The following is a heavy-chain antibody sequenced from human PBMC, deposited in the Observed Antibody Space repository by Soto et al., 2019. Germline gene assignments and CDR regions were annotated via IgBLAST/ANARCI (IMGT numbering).Heavy chain of an antibody. V-gene: IGHV3-33*01. CDR3: ARELSVGYYYGMDV. J-gene: IGHJ6*02. CDR1: GFTFSSYG. Sequence: GSLRLSCAASGFTFSSYGMHWVRQAPGKGLEWVAVIWYDGSNKYYADSVKDRFTISRDNSKNTLYLQMNSLRAEDTAVYYCARELSVGYYYGMDVWGQGTTVTVSS. D-gene: IGHD2-15*01. CDR2: IWYDGSNK.